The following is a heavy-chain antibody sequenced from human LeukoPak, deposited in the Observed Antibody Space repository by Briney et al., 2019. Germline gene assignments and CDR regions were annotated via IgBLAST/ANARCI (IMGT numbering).Heavy chain of an antibody. J-gene: IGHJ5*02. CDR2: IKSKTDGGTT. V-gene: IGHV3-15*01. D-gene: IGHD3-3*01. CDR3: TTLYDFWSGSSSDH. CDR1: GFTFSNAW. Sequence: GGSLRLSCAASGFTFSNAWMSWVRQAPGKGLEWVGRIKSKTDGGTTDYAAPVKGRFTISRDDSKNTLYLQMNSLKTEDTAVYYCTTLYDFWSGSSSDHWGQGTLVTVSS.